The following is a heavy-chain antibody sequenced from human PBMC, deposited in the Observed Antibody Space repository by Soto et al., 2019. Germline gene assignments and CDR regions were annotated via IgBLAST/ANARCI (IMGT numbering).Heavy chain of an antibody. CDR1: GFSLSTRGMC. CDR2: IDWDDDK. V-gene: IGHV2-70*01. J-gene: IGHJ6*02. Sequence: SGPTLVNPTQSLTLTCPFSGFSLSTRGMCVSWIRQPPGKALEWLALIDWDDDKYYSTSLKTRLTISKDTSKNQVVLTMTNMDPVDTATYYCARSVEAYYYYGMDVWGQGTTVTVSS. CDR3: ARSVEAYYYYGMDV.